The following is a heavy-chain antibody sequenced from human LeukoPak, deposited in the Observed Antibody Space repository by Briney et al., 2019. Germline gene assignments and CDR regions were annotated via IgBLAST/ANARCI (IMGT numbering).Heavy chain of an antibody. CDR1: GFTFSNYA. CDR3: AKHLWRDLLWFGEGYYFGY. CDR2: ISGDGGST. V-gene: IGHV3-23*01. J-gene: IGHJ4*02. Sequence: GGSLRHSCSASGFTFSNYAMSWVRQAPGKGLECVSVISGDGGSTYYADSVKGRFTISRDNSKNTLYLQLNSLRAEDTAVYYCAKHLWRDLLWFGEGYYFGYWGQGTLVTVSS. D-gene: IGHD3-10*01.